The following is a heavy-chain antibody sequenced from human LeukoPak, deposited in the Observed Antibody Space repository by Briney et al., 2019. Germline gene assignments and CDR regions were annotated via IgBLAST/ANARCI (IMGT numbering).Heavy chain of an antibody. J-gene: IGHJ4*02. Sequence: PGGSLRLSCAASGFTVRSNYMDWVRQAPGKGLEWVSVIYSGGSTYYADSVKGRFTISRDNSKNTLYLQMNSLRAEDTAVYYCARDLTTGDPSYWGQGTLVTVSS. D-gene: IGHD4/OR15-4a*01. CDR3: ARDLTTGDPSY. V-gene: IGHV3-66*01. CDR2: IYSGGST. CDR1: GFTVRSNY.